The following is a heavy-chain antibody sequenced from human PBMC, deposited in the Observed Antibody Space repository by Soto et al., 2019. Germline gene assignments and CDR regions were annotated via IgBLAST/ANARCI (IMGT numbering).Heavy chain of an antibody. J-gene: IGHJ4*02. CDR3: TRRDCRGGDCYSDFDS. D-gene: IGHD2-15*01. V-gene: IGHV3-73*01. Sequence: GGSLRLSCAASGFSFSGSDIHWVRQASGEGLEWVGRIKTKAENYATALAASVNGRFSLSRDDSKNMAYVEMNRLKTEDTALYYCTRRDCRGGDCYSDFDSWGQGALVTVSS. CDR1: GFSFSGSD. CDR2: IKTKAENYAT.